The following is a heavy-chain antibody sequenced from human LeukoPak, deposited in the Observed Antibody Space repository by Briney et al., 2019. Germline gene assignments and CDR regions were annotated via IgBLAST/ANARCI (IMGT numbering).Heavy chain of an antibody. CDR3: ARYRQGTSGNDY. J-gene: IGHJ4*02. Sequence: SQTLSLTRTVSGGSVSNGDYYWSWIRQPPGKGLEWIGYIYYSGITYYNPSLKSRVSFSVDTSKNQFSLRLTSVTAADTAVYYCARYRQGTSGNDYWGQGTLVTVSS. CDR2: IYYSGIT. V-gene: IGHV4-30-4*08. CDR1: GGSVSNGDYY. D-gene: IGHD2-8*01.